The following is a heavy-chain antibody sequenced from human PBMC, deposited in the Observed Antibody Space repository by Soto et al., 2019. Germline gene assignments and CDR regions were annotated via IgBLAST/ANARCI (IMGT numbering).Heavy chain of an antibody. CDR1: GGTFSSYA. CDR3: ARGDIRFGYYYGMDV. Sequence: SVKVSCKASGGTFSSYAISWVRQAPGQGLEWMGGIIPIFGTANYAQKFQGRVTITADESTSTAYMELSSLRSEDTAVYFCARGDIRFGYYYGMDVWGQGTTVTVSS. J-gene: IGHJ6*02. CDR2: IIPIFGTA. D-gene: IGHD3-10*01. V-gene: IGHV1-69*13.